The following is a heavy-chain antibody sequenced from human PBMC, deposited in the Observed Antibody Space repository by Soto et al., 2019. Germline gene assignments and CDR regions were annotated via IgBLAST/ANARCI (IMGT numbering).Heavy chain of an antibody. J-gene: IGHJ5*01. D-gene: IGHD7-27*01. CDR1: GDSISNLDYF. Sequence: NPSETLSLTCSVSGDSISNLDYFWAWIRQPPGQALEYIGYIYKSATTYYNPSFESRVAIPVDTSKSQLSLNVTSVTAADTAVYFCARGRYCLTGRCFPNWFDSWGQGALVTVSS. CDR2: IYKSATT. V-gene: IGHV4-30-4*01. CDR3: ARGRYCLTGRCFPNWFDS.